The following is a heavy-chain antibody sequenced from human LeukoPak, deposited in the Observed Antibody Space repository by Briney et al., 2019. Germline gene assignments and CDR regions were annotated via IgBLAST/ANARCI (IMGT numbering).Heavy chain of an antibody. CDR3: ARTATYIVVVPAAMGRYNWFDP. Sequence: SETLSLTCTVSGGSISSSINYWGWIRQPPGKGLEWIGSIYYSGTTYYNPSLKSRVTISVDTSKNQFSLKLNSVTAADTAVYYCARTATYIVVVPAAMGRYNWFDPWGQGTLVTVSS. CDR2: IYYSGTT. CDR1: GGSISSSINY. V-gene: IGHV4-39*01. D-gene: IGHD2-2*01. J-gene: IGHJ5*02.